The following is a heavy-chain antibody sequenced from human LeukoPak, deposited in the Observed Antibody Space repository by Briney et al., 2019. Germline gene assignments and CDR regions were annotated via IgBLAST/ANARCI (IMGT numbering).Heavy chain of an antibody. J-gene: IGHJ4*02. CDR1: GGSISSSNYY. Sequence: SETLSLTCTVSGGSISSSNYYWGWIRQSPGKGLEWIGSISYSARTHYNPSLKSRVSISVDTSNNHFSLKLASVTAADTSVFYCARLVGVTDYFDYWGQGTLVTVSS. V-gene: IGHV4-39*02. CDR3: ARLVGVTDYFDY. D-gene: IGHD1-26*01. CDR2: ISYSART.